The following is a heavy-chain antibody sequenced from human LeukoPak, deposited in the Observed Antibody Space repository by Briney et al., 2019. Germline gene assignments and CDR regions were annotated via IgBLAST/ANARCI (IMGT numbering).Heavy chain of an antibody. CDR1: GYSFTSYW. V-gene: IGHV5-51*01. J-gene: IGHJ4*02. CDR2: IFPGDSAT. D-gene: IGHD6-19*01. Sequence: GESLKISCKCSGYSFTSYWIGLVRQMPGKGLGLRGIIFPGDSATRYSPSFLGEVTLSADMSTATAYLEWSSLKASDSAMYFCARERPGSSGWYTHWGQGTLVTVSS. CDR3: ARERPGSSGWYTH.